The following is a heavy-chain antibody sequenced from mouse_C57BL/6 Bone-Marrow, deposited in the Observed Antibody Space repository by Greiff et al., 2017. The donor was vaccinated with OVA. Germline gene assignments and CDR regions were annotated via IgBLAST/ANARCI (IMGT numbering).Heavy chain of an antibody. Sequence: QVQLKESGPGLVAPSQSLSITCTVSGFSLTSYAISWVRQPPGKGLEWLGVIWPGGGTNYNSALKSRLSISKDNSKSQVFLKMNSLQTDDTARYYCARTGLGLRGYYFDYWGQGTTLTVSS. CDR3: ARTGLGLRGYYFDY. V-gene: IGHV2-9-1*01. CDR1: GFSLTSYA. D-gene: IGHD3-1*01. CDR2: IWPGGGT. J-gene: IGHJ2*01.